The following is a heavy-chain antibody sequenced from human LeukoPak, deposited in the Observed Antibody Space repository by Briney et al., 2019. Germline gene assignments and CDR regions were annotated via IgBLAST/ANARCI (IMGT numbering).Heavy chain of an antibody. Sequence: SETLSLTCTVSGDSITFGYYWGWIRPSPGKGLEWIAKIYHTGTANYNPSLKSRVTISVDTSKNQFSLKLSSVTAADTAVYYCARKQLYYYDSSGYWWYNWFDPWGQGTLVTVSS. CDR3: ARKQLYYYDSSGYWWYNWFDP. CDR2: IYHTGTA. V-gene: IGHV4-38-2*02. J-gene: IGHJ5*02. CDR1: GDSITFGYY. D-gene: IGHD3-22*01.